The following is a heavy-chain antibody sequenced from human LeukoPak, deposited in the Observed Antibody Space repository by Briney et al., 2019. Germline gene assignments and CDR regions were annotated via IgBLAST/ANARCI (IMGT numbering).Heavy chain of an antibody. V-gene: IGHV4-38-2*02. D-gene: IGHD1-1*01. CDR3: ARLQWNWNDAAFDY. CDR2: IYHSGST. Sequence: SGTLSLSCTVSGYSISSVYYCGWIRKPPGRGLGGSESIYHSGSTYYNPSLKSRVTISVDTSKNQFSLKLSSVTAADTAVYYCARLQWNWNDAAFDYWGQGTLVTVSS. J-gene: IGHJ4*02. CDR1: GYSISSVYY.